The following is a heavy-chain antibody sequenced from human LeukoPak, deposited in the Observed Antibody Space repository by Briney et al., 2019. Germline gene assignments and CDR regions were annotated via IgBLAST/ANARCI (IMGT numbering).Heavy chain of an antibody. J-gene: IGHJ4*02. CDR2: INPNSGGT. CDR1: GYTFTSYY. D-gene: IGHD5-12*01. CDR3: ARASEWLRLQAATDY. Sequence: ASVKVSCKASGYTFTSYYMHWVRQAPGQGLEWMGWINPNSGGTNYAQKFQGRVTMTRDTSTSTAYMELSRLRSDDTAVYYCARASEWLRLQAATDYWGQGTLVTVSS. V-gene: IGHV1-2*02.